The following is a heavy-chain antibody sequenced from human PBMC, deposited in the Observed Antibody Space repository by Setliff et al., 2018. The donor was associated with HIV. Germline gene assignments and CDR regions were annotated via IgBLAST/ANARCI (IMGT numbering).Heavy chain of an antibody. CDR2: IIPILGIA. Sequence: ASVKVSCKASGGTFSSYAISWVRQAPGQGLEWMGGIIPILGIANYAQKFQGRVTITADESTSTAYMELSSLRSEDTAVYYCARSTSWHDAFDIWGQGTMVTVSS. D-gene: IGHD2-2*01. CDR3: ARSTSWHDAFDI. V-gene: IGHV1-69*10. CDR1: GGTFSSYA. J-gene: IGHJ3*02.